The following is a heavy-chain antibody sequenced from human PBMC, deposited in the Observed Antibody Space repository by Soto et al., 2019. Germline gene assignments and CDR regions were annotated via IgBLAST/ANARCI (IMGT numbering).Heavy chain of an antibody. J-gene: IGHJ3*02. D-gene: IGHD2-2*01. CDR2: ISAYNGNT. CDR1: GYTFTSYG. V-gene: IGHV1-18*04. CDR3: ARDHGVYCSSTSCSKGRAFDI. Sequence: VASVKVSCKASGYTFTSYGISWVRQAPGQGLEWMGWISAYNGNTNYAQKLQGRVTMTTDTSTSTAYMELRSLRSDDTAVYYCARDHGVYCSSTSCSKGRAFDIWGQGTMVTVSS.